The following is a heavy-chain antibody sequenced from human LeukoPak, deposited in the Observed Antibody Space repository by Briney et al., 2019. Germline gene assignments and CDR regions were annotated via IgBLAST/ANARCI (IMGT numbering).Heavy chain of an antibody. CDR3: ARDFGWESTMTPAE. D-gene: IGHD1-26*01. CDR1: GFTFSSYS. J-gene: IGHJ4*02. Sequence: PGGSLRLSCAASGFTFSSYSMNWVRQAPGKGLEWVSYISSSSTIYYADSVKGRFTISRDNAKNSLYLQMNSLRAEDTAVYYCARDFGWESTMTPAEWGQGTLVTVSS. V-gene: IGHV3-48*01. CDR2: ISSSSTI.